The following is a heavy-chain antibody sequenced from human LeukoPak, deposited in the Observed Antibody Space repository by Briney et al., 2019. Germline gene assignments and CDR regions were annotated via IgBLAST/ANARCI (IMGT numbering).Heavy chain of an antibody. V-gene: IGHV4-39*01. Sequence: SETLSLTCTVSGGSISSYYYWGWIRQPPGKGLEWIETIYYSGSTYYNPSLKSRVTISVDTSKNQFSLKLSSVTAPDTAVYYCARHEDRNWYFDHWGQGTLVTVSS. CDR2: IYYSGST. CDR3: ARHEDRNWYFDH. CDR1: GGSISSYYY. D-gene: IGHD1-1*01. J-gene: IGHJ4*02.